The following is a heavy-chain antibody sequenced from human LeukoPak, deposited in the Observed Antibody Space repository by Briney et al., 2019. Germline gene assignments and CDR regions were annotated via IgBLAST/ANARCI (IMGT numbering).Heavy chain of an antibody. CDR2: VDPEDGET. D-gene: IGHD4-23*01. J-gene: IGHJ4*02. Sequence: ASVKVSRKVSGYTFTDYYMHWVQQAPGKGLEWMGLVDPEDGETIYAEKFQGRVTITADTSTDTAYMELSSLRSEDTAVYYCATAVATTEIDYWGQGTLVTVSS. V-gene: IGHV1-69-2*01. CDR3: ATAVATTEIDY. CDR1: GYTFTDYY.